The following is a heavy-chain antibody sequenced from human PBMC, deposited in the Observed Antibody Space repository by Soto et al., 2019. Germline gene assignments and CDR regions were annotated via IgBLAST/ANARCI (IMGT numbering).Heavy chain of an antibody. CDR3: ARERRQQLVLRYYYYGMDV. CDR2: ISYDGSNK. D-gene: IGHD6-13*01. J-gene: IGHJ6*02. CDR1: GFTFSSYA. V-gene: IGHV3-30-3*01. Sequence: QVQLVESGGGVVQPGRSLRLSCAASGFTFSSYAMHWVRQAPGKGLEWVAVISYDGSNKYYADSVKGRFTISRDNSKNTLYLHMNSLRAEDTAVYYCARERRQQLVLRYYYYGMDVWGQGTTVTVSS.